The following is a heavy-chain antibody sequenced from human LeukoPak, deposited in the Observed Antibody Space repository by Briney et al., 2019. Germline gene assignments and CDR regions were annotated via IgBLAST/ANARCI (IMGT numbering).Heavy chain of an antibody. D-gene: IGHD1-26*01. CDR1: GFTFSSHA. Sequence: GGSLRLSCAASGFTFSSHAMSWVRQAPGKGLEWVSAISGSGGSTYYADSVKGRFTISRDNSKNTLYLQMNSLRAEDTAVYYCAKGWELLYWYFDLWGRGTLVTVSS. V-gene: IGHV3-23*01. CDR3: AKGWELLYWYFDL. J-gene: IGHJ2*01. CDR2: ISGSGGST.